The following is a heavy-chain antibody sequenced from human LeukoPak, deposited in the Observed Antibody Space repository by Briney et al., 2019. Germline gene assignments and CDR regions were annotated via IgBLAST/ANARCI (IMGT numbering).Heavy chain of an antibody. CDR3: ARITFVVEGYGMDV. V-gene: IGHV4-4*02. Sequence: SGTLSLTCAVSGGSISSSNWWSWVRQPPGKGLEWIGEIYHSGSTNYSPSLKSRVTISVDKSRNQFSLKLSSVTAADTAVYYCARITFVVEGYGMDVWGQGTTVTVSS. J-gene: IGHJ6*02. CDR2: IYHSGST. D-gene: IGHD2-21*01. CDR1: GGSISSSNW.